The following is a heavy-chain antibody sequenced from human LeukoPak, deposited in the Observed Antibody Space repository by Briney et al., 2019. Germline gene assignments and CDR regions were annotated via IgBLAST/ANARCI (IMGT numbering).Heavy chain of an antibody. V-gene: IGHV4-39*01. D-gene: IGHD3-22*01. CDR2: IYYSGST. J-gene: IGHJ4*02. CDR1: GGSISSSSYY. Sequence: PSETLSLTCTVSGGSISSSSYYWGWIRQPPGKGLEWIGSIYYSGSTHYNPSLKSRVTISVDTSKNQFSLKLSSVTAADTAVYYCARSLVVAANYFDYWGQGTLVTVSS. CDR3: ARSLVVAANYFDY.